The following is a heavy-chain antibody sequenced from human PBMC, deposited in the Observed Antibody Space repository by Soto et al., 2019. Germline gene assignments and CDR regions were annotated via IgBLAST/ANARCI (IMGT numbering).Heavy chain of an antibody. CDR3: AAAQVDTAMVYYYGMDV. J-gene: IGHJ6*02. CDR2: INPSGGST. CDR1: GYTFTSYY. Sequence: ASVKVSCKASGYTFTSYYMHWVRQAPGQGLEWMGIINPSGGSTSYAQRFQGRVTMTRDTSTSTVYMELSSLRSEDTAVYYCAAAQVDTAMVYYYGMDVWGQGTTVTVSS. V-gene: IGHV1-46*01. D-gene: IGHD5-18*01.